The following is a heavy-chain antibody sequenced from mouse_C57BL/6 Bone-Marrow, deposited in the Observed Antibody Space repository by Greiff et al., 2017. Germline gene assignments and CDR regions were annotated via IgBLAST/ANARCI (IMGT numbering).Heavy chain of an antibody. J-gene: IGHJ4*01. CDR2: ILPGCGST. CDR1: GYTFTGYW. Sequence: VQLQQSGAELMKPGASVKLSCKATGYTFTGYWIEWVKQRPGHGLEWIGEILPGCGSTNSNQKFKGKATFTADTSSNTAYMQISSLTTEDAGIYCCRREKIYYYAAMDYWGEGTSVTGSS. CDR3: RREKIYYYAAMDY. D-gene: IGHD2-1*01. V-gene: IGHV1-9*01.